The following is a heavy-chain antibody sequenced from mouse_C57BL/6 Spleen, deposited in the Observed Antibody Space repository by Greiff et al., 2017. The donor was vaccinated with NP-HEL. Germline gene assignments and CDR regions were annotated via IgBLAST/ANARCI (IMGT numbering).Heavy chain of an antibody. CDR2: IWSGGST. CDR1: GFSLTSYG. CDR3: ARNGDVRYFDY. Sequence: QVQLKESGPGLVQPSQCLYITCTASGFSLTSYGVHWVRQSPGKGLEWLGVIWSGGSTDYYAAFISRLSISKDNSKSKVFLKMNRLQADDTAIYYCARNGDVRYFDYWGQGTTLTVSS. V-gene: IGHV2-2*01. J-gene: IGHJ2*01.